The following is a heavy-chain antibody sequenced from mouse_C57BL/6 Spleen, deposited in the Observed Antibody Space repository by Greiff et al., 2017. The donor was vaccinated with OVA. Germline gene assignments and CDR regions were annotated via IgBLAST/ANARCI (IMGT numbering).Heavy chain of an antibody. V-gene: IGHV7-3*01. Sequence: EVKLMESGGGLVQPGGSLSLSCAASGFTFTDYYMSWVRQPPGKALEWLGFIRNKANGYTTEYSASVKGRFTISRDNSQSILYLQMNALRAEDSATYYCARSVHFDYWGQGTTLTVSS. J-gene: IGHJ2*01. CDR2: IRNKANGYTT. CDR3: ARSVHFDY. CDR1: GFTFTDYY.